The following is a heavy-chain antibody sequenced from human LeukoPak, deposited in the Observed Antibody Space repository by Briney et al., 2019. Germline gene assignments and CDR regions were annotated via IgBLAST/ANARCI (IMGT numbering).Heavy chain of an antibody. D-gene: IGHD4-17*01. Sequence: QTGGSLRLSCAASGFTFSSYEMNWVRQAPGKGLEWVSYISSSGSTIYYADSVKGRFTISRDNAKNSLYLQMNSLRAEDTAVYYCARVWSDYGDYFLDYWGQGTLVTVSS. CDR3: ARVWSDYGDYFLDY. V-gene: IGHV3-48*03. CDR1: GFTFSSYE. J-gene: IGHJ4*02. CDR2: ISSSGSTI.